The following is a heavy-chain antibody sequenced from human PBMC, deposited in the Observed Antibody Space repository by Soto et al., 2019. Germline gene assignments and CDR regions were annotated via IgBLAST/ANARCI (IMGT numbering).Heavy chain of an antibody. CDR3: AREGTTGTTEF. J-gene: IGHJ4*02. Sequence: QVQLVESGGGVVQPGRSLRLSCAASGFTFSSYGMHWVRQAPGKGLEWVAVIWYDGSNKYYADSVKGRFTISRDNSKNPLYLQMNSLRAEDTAVYYCAREGTTGTTEFWGQGTLVTVSS. V-gene: IGHV3-33*01. CDR2: IWYDGSNK. CDR1: GFTFSSYG. D-gene: IGHD1-1*01.